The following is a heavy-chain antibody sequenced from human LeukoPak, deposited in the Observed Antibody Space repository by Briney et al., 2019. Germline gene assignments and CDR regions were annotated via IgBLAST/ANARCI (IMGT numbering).Heavy chain of an antibody. D-gene: IGHD2-15*01. V-gene: IGHV3-33*01. Sequence: GGSLRLSCAASGFTFSSYGMHWVRQAPGKGLEWVAVIWYDGSNKYYADSVKGRFTISRDNSKNTLYLQMNSLRAADTAVYYCARALGVPGVVVVAAMNPSGYYFDYWGQGTLVTVSS. CDR1: GFTFSSYG. CDR2: IWYDGSNK. J-gene: IGHJ4*02. CDR3: ARALGVPGVVVVAAMNPSGYYFDY.